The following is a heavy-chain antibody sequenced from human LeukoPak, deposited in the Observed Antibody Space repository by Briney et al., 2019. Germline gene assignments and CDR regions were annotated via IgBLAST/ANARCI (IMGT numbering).Heavy chain of an antibody. CDR1: GFTFSSHA. Sequence: GGSLRLSCAASGFTFSSHAMSWVRQAPGKGLEWVSAISGSGGSTYYADSVKGRFTISRDNSKNTLYLQMNSLRAEDTAVYYCAKDKYDFWSGYYAYWGQGTLVTVSS. D-gene: IGHD3-3*01. CDR3: AKDKYDFWSGYYAY. V-gene: IGHV3-23*01. CDR2: ISGSGGST. J-gene: IGHJ4*02.